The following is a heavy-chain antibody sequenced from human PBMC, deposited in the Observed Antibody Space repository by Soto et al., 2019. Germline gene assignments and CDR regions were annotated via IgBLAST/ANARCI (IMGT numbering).Heavy chain of an antibody. V-gene: IGHV5-51*01. D-gene: IGHD2-15*01. Sequence: GESLKISCKGSGYSFTSYWIGWVRQMPGKGLEWMGIIYPGDSDTRYSPSFQGQVTISADKSLSPAYLKWSSLKASDTVMYYCARWGGGSCSGGSCYHPLGYFDYWGQGTLVTVSS. J-gene: IGHJ4*02. CDR2: IYPGDSDT. CDR1: GYSFTSYW. CDR3: ARWGGGSCSGGSCYHPLGYFDY.